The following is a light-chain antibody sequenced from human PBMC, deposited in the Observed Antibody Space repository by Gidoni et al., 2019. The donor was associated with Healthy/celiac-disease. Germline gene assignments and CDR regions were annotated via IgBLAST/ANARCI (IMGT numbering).Light chain of an antibody. CDR2: AAS. Sequence: DIQLTQSPSSLSASVGDRVTITCRSSQSISSSFNWYQQKPGTAPKPLINAASSLQSAVPSRSSSSGAVTDFTLTISSLRPEDVATYYCQQSYSTPRTFGQGTKVEIK. CDR3: QQSYSTPRT. V-gene: IGKV1-39*01. J-gene: IGKJ1*01. CDR1: QSISSS.